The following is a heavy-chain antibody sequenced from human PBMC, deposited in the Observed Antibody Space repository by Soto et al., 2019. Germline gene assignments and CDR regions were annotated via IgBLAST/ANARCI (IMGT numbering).Heavy chain of an antibody. CDR1: GYTFTSYG. CDR2: ISAYNGNT. J-gene: IGHJ5*02. Sequence: ASVKVSCKASGYTFTSYGISWVRQAPGQGLEWMGWISAYNGNTNYSQKLQGRVTMTTDTSTSTAYMELSSLRSEDTAVYYCARDHSYYYDSSGYYPEPNWFDPWGQGTLVTVSS. D-gene: IGHD3-22*01. CDR3: ARDHSYYYDSSGYYPEPNWFDP. V-gene: IGHV1-18*01.